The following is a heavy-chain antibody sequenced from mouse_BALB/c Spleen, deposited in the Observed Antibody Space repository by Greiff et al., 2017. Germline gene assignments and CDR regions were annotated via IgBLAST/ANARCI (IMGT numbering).Heavy chain of an antibody. CDR2: IDPENGDT. V-gene: IGHV14-4*02. J-gene: IGHJ4*01. CDR1: GFNIKDTY. CDR3: NAYGYDGRWAMDY. Sequence: VQLQQSGAELVKPGASVKLSCTASGFNIKDTYMHWVKQRPEQGLEWIGWIDPENGDTEYAPKFQGKATMTADTSSNTAYLQLSSLTSEDTAVYYCNAYGYDGRWAMDYWGQGTSVTVSS. D-gene: IGHD2-2*01.